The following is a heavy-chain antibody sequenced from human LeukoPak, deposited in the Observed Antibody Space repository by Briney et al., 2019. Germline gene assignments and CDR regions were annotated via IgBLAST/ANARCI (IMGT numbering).Heavy chain of an antibody. CDR3: AYSATSYGMDV. V-gene: IGHV1-3*01. CDR1: GYTFTSYA. J-gene: IGHJ6*02. D-gene: IGHD1-26*01. CDR2: INAGNGNT. Sequence: ASVNVSCKASGYTFTSYAMHWVRQAPGQRLEWMGWINAGNGNTKYSQKFQGRVTITRDTSASTAYMELSSLRSEDTAVYYCAYSATSYGMDVWGQGTTVTVSS.